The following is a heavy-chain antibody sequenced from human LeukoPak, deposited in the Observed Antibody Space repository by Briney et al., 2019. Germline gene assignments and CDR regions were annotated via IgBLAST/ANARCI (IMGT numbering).Heavy chain of an antibody. Sequence: SETLSLTCTVSGGSISSSSYYWGWIRQPPGKGLEWIGSIYYSGSTYYNPSLKSRVTIPVDTSKNQFSLKLSSVTAADTAVYYCARHDYGDYFVDYWGQGTLVTVSS. CDR2: IYYSGST. CDR3: ARHDYGDYFVDY. CDR1: GGSISSSSYY. V-gene: IGHV4-39*01. D-gene: IGHD4-17*01. J-gene: IGHJ4*02.